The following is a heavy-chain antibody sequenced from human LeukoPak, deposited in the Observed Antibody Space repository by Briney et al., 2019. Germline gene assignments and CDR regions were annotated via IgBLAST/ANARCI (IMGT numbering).Heavy chain of an antibody. D-gene: IGHD3/OR15-3a*01. J-gene: IGHJ4*02. V-gene: IGHV4-39*01. Sequence: SETLSLTCGVSGGSISSYYWGWIRQPPGKGLEWIGSIYYTGNTYYNASLKSRVTISIDTSKNQISLRLTSVTATDTAVYYCARQTGSGLFILPGGQGTLVTVSS. CDR1: GGSISSYY. CDR2: IYYTGNT. CDR3: ARQTGSGLFILP.